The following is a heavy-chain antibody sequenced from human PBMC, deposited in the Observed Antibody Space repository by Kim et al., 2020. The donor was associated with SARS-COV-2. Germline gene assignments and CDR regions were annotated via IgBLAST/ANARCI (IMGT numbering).Heavy chain of an antibody. CDR3: ARDWRHDSSGYYYYFDY. CDR2: IYYSGST. Sequence: SETLSLTCTVSGGSVSSGSYYWSWIRQPPGKGLEWIGYIYYSGSTNYNPSLKSRVTISVDTSKNQFSLKLSSVTAADTAVYYCARDWRHDSSGYYYYFDYWGQGTLVTVSS. J-gene: IGHJ4*02. D-gene: IGHD3-22*01. CDR1: GGSVSSGSYY. V-gene: IGHV4-61*01.